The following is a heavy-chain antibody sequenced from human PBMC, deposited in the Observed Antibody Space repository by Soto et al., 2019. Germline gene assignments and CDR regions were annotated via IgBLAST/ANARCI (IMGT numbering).Heavy chain of an antibody. CDR2: IYYSGST. V-gene: IGHV4-59*02. CDR3: ARDLGGEYCGGDCYWENAFDI. D-gene: IGHD2-21*02. CDR1: GGSVSSYY. Sequence: SETLSLTCTVSGGSVSSYYWSWIRQPPGKGLEWIGYIYYSGSTNYNPSLKSRVTISVDTSKNQFSLKLSSVAAADTAVYYCARDLGGEYCGGDCYWENAFDIWGQGTMVTVS. J-gene: IGHJ3*02.